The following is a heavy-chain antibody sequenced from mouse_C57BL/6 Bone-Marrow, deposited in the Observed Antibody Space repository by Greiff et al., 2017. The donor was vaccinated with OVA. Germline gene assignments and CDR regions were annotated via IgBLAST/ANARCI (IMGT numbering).Heavy chain of an antibody. Sequence: QVQLQQSGPGLVAPSQSLSITCTVSGFSLTSYGVDWVRQSPGKGLEWLGVIWGVGSTNYNSALKSRLSISKDNSKSQVFLKMNRRQTDDTAMYYCASARGQGGFAYWGQGTLVTVSA. CDR1: GFSLTSYG. D-gene: IGHD3-3*01. CDR3: ASARGQGGFAY. V-gene: IGHV2-6*01. CDR2: IWGVGST. J-gene: IGHJ3*01.